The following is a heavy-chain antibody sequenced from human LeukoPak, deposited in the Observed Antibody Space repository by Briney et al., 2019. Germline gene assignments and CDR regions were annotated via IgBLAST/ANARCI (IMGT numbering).Heavy chain of an antibody. V-gene: IGHV1-8*01. Sequence: ASAKVSCKASGYTLTSYDINWVRQATGQGLEWMGWMNPNSGNTGYAQKFQGRVTMTRNTSISTAYMELSSLRSGDTAVYYCARASRRAAAGLGRYFDYWGQGTLVTVSS. D-gene: IGHD6-13*01. CDR3: ARASRRAAAGLGRYFDY. CDR1: GYTLTSYD. CDR2: MNPNSGNT. J-gene: IGHJ4*02.